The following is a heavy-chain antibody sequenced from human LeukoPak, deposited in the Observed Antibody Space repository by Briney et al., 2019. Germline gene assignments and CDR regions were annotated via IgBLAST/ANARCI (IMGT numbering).Heavy chain of an antibody. CDR2: INQGGSDK. Sequence: GGSLRLSCAASGFTFSGHWMSWVRQAPGKGLEWVANINQGGSDKYYADSVKGRFTISRDNANNLLYLQMNSLRGEDTAVYYCTRDRSRAEDDWGQGTLVTVSS. CDR1: GFTFSGHW. CDR3: TRDRSRAEDD. J-gene: IGHJ4*02. D-gene: IGHD1-14*01. V-gene: IGHV3-7*01.